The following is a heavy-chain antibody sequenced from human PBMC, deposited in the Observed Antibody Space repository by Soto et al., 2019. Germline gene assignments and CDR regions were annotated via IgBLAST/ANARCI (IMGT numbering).Heavy chain of an antibody. CDR1: GYTFTSYG. V-gene: IGHV1-18*01. J-gene: IGHJ4*02. CDR3: ARDWFGIDY. Sequence: QVQLVQSGAEVKKPGASVKVSCKASGYTFTSYGISWVRQAPGQGLEWMGWINPYNGNTNYAQKLQGRVTMTTDTSTNTAYMGLRGLRSDDTAVYYCARDWFGIDYWGKGTLVTVSS. CDR2: INPYNGNT. D-gene: IGHD3-16*01.